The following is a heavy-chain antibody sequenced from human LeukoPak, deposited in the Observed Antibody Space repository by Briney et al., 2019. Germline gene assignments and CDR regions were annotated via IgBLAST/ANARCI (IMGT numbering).Heavy chain of an antibody. CDR3: ARAAWELPNVDY. V-gene: IGHV1-18*01. CDR2: ISAYNGNT. Sequence: ASAKVSCKASGYTFTSYGISWVRQAPGQGLEWMGWISAYNGNTNYAQKLQGRVTMTTDTSTSTAYMELRSLRSDDTAVYYCARAAWELPNVDYWGQGTLVTVSS. J-gene: IGHJ4*02. CDR1: GYTFTSYG. D-gene: IGHD1-26*01.